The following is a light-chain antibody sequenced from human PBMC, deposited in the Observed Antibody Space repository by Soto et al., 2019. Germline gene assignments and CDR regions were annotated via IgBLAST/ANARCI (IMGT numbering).Light chain of an antibody. CDR1: QSVKTS. CDR2: DAS. Sequence: EILLSQSPGVLSLSPGQRATLTCRASQSVKTSLAWYQQKPGQPPRLLIYDASTRATGIPARFSGSGSGTDFSLTISGLEPEDVAVYFCQQRSNWPPVTFGGGTKVQI. V-gene: IGKV3-11*01. CDR3: QQRSNWPPVT. J-gene: IGKJ4*01.